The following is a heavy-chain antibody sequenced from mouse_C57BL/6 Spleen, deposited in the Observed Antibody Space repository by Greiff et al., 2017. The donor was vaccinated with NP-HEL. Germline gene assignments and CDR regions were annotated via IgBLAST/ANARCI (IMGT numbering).Heavy chain of an antibody. CDR3: ARDGHYAMDY. D-gene: IGHD2-3*01. CDR2: ISSGSSTI. Sequence: EVMLVESGGGLVKPGGSLKLSCAASGFTFSDYGMHWVRQAPEKGLEWVAYISSGSSTIYYADTVKGRFTISRDNAKNTLFLQMTSLRSEDTAMYYCARDGHYAMDYWGQGTSVTVSS. V-gene: IGHV5-17*01. J-gene: IGHJ4*01. CDR1: GFTFSDYG.